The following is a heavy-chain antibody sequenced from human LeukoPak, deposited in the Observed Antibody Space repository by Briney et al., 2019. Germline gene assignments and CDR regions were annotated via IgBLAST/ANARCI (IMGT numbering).Heavy chain of an antibody. V-gene: IGHV3-74*01. Sequence: GGSLRLSCAASGFTFSTYWMNWVRQAPGKGLVWVSRVNNDGSSTSYADSVKGRFTISRDNTKNTLYLQMNSLRAEDTAVYYCTRDLNDLLQNYRSTWYPADYWGQGTLVTVSS. CDR3: TRDLNDLLQNYRSTWYPADY. D-gene: IGHD6-13*01. J-gene: IGHJ4*02. CDR1: GFTFSTYW. CDR2: VNNDGSST.